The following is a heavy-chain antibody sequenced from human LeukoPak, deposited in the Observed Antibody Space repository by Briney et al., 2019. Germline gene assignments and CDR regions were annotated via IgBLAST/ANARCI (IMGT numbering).Heavy chain of an antibody. D-gene: IGHD3-3*01. CDR1: GFTFSSYE. CDR3: ARDSGGFWSRYYTIFDY. V-gene: IGHV3-48*03. CDR2: ISSSGSTI. Sequence: PGGSLRLSCAASGFTFSSYEMNWVRQAPGKGLEWVSYISSSGSTIYYADSVKGRFTISRDNAKNSLYLQMNSLRAEDTAVYYCARDSGGFWSRYYTIFDYWGQGTLVTVSS. J-gene: IGHJ4*02.